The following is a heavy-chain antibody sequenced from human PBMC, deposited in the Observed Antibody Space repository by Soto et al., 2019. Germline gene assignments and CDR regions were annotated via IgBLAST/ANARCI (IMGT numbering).Heavy chain of an antibody. V-gene: IGHV1-58*02. CDR2: IVVGSGNT. CDR3: SRVDPGETSPFDH. Sequence: SVKVSCKASGYTFTSYAMHWVRQAPGQRLEWIGWIVVGSGNTNYAQKFQERVTITRDMSTSTAYMELSSLRSEDTAVYYCSRVDPGETSPFDHWGQGTLVTVSS. J-gene: IGHJ4*02. D-gene: IGHD3-10*01. CDR1: GYTFTSYA.